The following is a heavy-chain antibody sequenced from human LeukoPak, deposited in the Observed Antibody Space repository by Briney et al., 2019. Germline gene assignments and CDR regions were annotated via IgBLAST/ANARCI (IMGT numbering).Heavy chain of an antibody. Sequence: SQTLSLTCAISGDGVSGKSVAWNWIRQSPSRGLEWLGRTYYNSKWYNDYAISVKSRININPDTSRNQFSLQLNSVTPEDTAVYYCAKGPLGTVTTRAFDIWGQGTMVTVSS. CDR3: AKGPLGTVTTRAFDI. CDR2: TYYNSKWYN. CDR1: GDGVSGKSVA. J-gene: IGHJ3*02. D-gene: IGHD4-17*01. V-gene: IGHV6-1*01.